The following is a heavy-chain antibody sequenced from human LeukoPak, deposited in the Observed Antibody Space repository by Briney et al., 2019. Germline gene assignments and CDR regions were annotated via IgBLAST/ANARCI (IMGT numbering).Heavy chain of an antibody. CDR1: GLTFSTSG. D-gene: IGHD1-14*01. Sequence: GGSLRLSCTTSGLTFSTSGFNWVRQAPGKGLEWVASIGPTGFDRYHADSIKGRFTISRDNANNFLYLQMDSLRAEDAAVYYCATETNGRHYDYWGQGTLLTVSS. CDR3: ATETNGRHYDY. CDR2: IGPTGFDR. J-gene: IGHJ4*02. V-gene: IGHV3-21*06.